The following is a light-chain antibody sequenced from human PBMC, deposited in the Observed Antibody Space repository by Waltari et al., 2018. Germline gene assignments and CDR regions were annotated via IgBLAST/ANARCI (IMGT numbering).Light chain of an antibody. CDR1: ALPKQY. CDR2: KDI. CDR3: QSADSSGTRV. Sequence: SYELTQPPSASVSPGQTARITCSGDALPKQYAYWYHQKPGQAPVLVIYKDIERPSGIPERFSGSSSGTTVTLTISGVQAEDEADYYCQSADSSGTRVFGGGTMLTVL. J-gene: IGLJ3*02. V-gene: IGLV3-25*03.